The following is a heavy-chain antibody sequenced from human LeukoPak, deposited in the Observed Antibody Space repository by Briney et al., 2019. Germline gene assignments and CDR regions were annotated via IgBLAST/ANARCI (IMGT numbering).Heavy chain of an antibody. J-gene: IGHJ6*03. CDR3: ARYNGPNYYSYYMDV. Sequence: SETLSLTCIVSGGSIRTYYWSWIRQPPGKGLEWIGYIYPGGSANYIPSLESRVSISVDTPKNQVSLKLFSVTAADAAVYYCARYNGPNYYSYYMDVWGKGTTVTVSS. V-gene: IGHV4-4*09. D-gene: IGHD2-8*01. CDR1: GGSIRTYY. CDR2: IYPGGSA.